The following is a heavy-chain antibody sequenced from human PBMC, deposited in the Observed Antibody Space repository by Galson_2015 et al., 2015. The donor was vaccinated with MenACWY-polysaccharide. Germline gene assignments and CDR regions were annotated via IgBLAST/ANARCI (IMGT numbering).Heavy chain of an antibody. Sequence: ETLSLTCAVYGGSFSGYYWSWIRQPPGKGLEWIGEINHSGSTNYNPSLKSRVTISLHTSTNQFSLKLRSVTAADTAVHYCARGREWFAFDLWGQGTMVTVSS. V-gene: IGHV4-34*01. CDR3: ARGREWFAFDL. CDR1: GGSFSGYY. CDR2: INHSGST. D-gene: IGHD3-10*01. J-gene: IGHJ3*01.